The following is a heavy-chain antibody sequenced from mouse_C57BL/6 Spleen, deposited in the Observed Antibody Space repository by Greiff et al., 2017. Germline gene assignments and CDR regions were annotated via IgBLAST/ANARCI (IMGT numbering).Heavy chain of an antibody. D-gene: IGHD4-1*01. V-gene: IGHV1-54*01. J-gene: IGHJ2*02. Sequence: QVQLQQSGAELVRPGTSVKVSCKASGYAFTNYLIEWVKQRPGQGLDWIGVLNPGSGGTHYNEKFKGTATLTADQSSRTAYMQLSSRTSDDAAVYFGARSGEKKLGRGYFDYWGQATSLTVSS. CDR2: LNPGSGGT. CDR3: ARSGEKKLGRGYFDY. CDR1: GYAFTNYL.